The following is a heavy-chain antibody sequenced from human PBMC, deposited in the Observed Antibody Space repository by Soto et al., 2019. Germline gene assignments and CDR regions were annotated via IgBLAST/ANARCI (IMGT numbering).Heavy chain of an antibody. CDR3: AKGGERYGVVIWLDY. D-gene: IGHD3-3*01. J-gene: IGHJ4*02. CDR2: ISYDGSNK. CDR1: GFTFSSYG. Sequence: QVQLVESGGGVVQPGRSLRLSCAASGFTFSSYGMHWVRQAPGKGLEWVAVISYDGSNKYYADSVKGRFTISRDNSKNTLYLQMNSLRAEDTAVYYCAKGGERYGVVIWLDYWGQGTLVTVSS. V-gene: IGHV3-30*18.